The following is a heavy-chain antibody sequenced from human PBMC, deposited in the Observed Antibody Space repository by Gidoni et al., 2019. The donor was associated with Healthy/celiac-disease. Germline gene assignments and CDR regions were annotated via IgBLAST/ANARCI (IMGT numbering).Heavy chain of an antibody. J-gene: IGHJ5*02. CDR3: ARDLMVRGVIMVVDP. V-gene: IGHV1-18*04. CDR2: SSAYNGNT. CDR1: GYTFTSYG. Sequence: QVQLVQSGAEVKKPGASVKVSCKASGYTFTSYGISWVRQAPGQGLEWMGWSSAYNGNTNYAQKLQGIVTMTTDTSTSTAYMELRSLRSDDTAVYYCARDLMVRGVIMVVDPWGQGTLVTVSS. D-gene: IGHD3-10*01.